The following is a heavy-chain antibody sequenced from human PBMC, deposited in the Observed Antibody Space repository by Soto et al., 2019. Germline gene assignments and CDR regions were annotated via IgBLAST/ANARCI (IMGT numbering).Heavy chain of an antibody. CDR3: ASLNYYGSGSYYLYYYYYGMDV. CDR2: IYYSGST. V-gene: IGHV4-59*01. J-gene: IGHJ6*02. D-gene: IGHD3-10*01. Sequence: PSETLSLTCTVSGGSISSYYWSWIRQPPGKGLEWIGYIYYSGSTNYNPSLKSRVTISVDTSKNQFSLKLSSVTAADTAVYYCASLNYYGSGSYYLYYYYYGMDVWGQGTTVTVSS. CDR1: GGSISSYY.